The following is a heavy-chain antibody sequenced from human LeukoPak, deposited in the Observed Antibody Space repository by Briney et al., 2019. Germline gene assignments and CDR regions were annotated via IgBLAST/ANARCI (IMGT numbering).Heavy chain of an antibody. CDR1: GFTFSSYG. Sequence: PGGSLRLSCAASGFTFSSYGMHWVRQAPGKGLEWVAFIRYDGSNKYYADSVKGRFTISRDNAKNSLYLQMNSLRAEDTAVYYCASRGYDILTGLAFDIWGQGTMVTVSS. J-gene: IGHJ3*02. V-gene: IGHV3-30*02. CDR3: ASRGYDILTGLAFDI. CDR2: IRYDGSNK. D-gene: IGHD3-9*01.